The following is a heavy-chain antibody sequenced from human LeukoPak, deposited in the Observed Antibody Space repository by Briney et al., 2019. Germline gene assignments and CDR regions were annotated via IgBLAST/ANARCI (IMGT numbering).Heavy chain of an antibody. CDR1: GFTFRDAW. D-gene: IGHD3-3*01. J-gene: IGHJ1*01. Sequence: GGSLRLSCAASGFTFRDAWMTWVRQAPGKGLEWVCRIRSRADGGTAEYATAVEGRFTISRDDSTNTLYLHMSNVKTEDTAVYYCAKHIYGVVIQQWGQGTLVTVSS. CDR3: AKHIYGVVIQQ. CDR2: IRSRADGGTA. V-gene: IGHV3-15*01.